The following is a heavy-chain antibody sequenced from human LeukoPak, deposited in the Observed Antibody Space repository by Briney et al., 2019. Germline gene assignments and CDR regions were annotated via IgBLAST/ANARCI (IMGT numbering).Heavy chain of an antibody. CDR2: ISSSSSYI. CDR3: ARTYYYDSSGHYYFDY. J-gene: IGHJ4*02. D-gene: IGHD3-22*01. Sequence: GGSLRLSCAASGFTFSSYSMNWVRQAPGKGLEWVSSISSSSSYIYYADSVKGRFTISRDNAKNSLYLQMNSLRAEDTAVYYCARTYYYDSSGHYYFDYWGQGTPVTVSS. V-gene: IGHV3-21*01. CDR1: GFTFSSYS.